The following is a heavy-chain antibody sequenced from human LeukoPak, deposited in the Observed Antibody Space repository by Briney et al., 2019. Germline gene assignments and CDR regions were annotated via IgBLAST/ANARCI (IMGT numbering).Heavy chain of an antibody. CDR3: ARDTRSYDSSGYYFFDF. V-gene: IGHV4-59*01. CDR2: INYSGST. CDR1: GAXIRSYY. Sequence: SETLSLTCSVSGAXIRSYYCNWLRQPPGKGLEWFGYINYSGSTNFNPSLKSRATISMDTSKHHFSLKLSSVTAADTAVYYCARDTRSYDSSGYYFFDFWGQGTLVTVSS. J-gene: IGHJ4*02. D-gene: IGHD3-22*01.